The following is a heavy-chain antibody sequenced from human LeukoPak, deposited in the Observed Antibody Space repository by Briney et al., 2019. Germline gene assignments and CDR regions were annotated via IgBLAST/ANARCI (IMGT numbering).Heavy chain of an antibody. V-gene: IGHV3-13*01. D-gene: IGHD4-17*01. J-gene: IGHJ4*02. CDR2: IGTAGDT. CDR3: ARGYGDSALGY. CDR1: GFTFSSYD. Sequence: GGSLRFSCAASGFTFSSYDMHWVRHATGKGLEWVSAIGTAGDTYYPGSVKGRFTISRENAKNSLYLQMNSLRAGDTAVYYCARGYGDSALGYWGQGTLVTVSS.